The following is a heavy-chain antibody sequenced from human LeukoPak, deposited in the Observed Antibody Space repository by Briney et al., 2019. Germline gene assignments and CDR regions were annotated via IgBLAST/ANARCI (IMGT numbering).Heavy chain of an antibody. CDR2: IDPSDSYT. J-gene: IGHJ4*02. V-gene: IGHV5-10-1*01. CDR1: GYSFTSYW. CDR3: ARQPRFCSGGSCSLFDYFDY. D-gene: IGHD2-15*01. Sequence: GESLKISCKGSGYSFTSYWITWVRQMPGKGLEWMGRIDPSDSYTNYNPSFQGHVTISADKSNSNGYLLWSSLKASDTAMYYCARQPRFCSGGSCSLFDYFDYWGQGTLVTVSS.